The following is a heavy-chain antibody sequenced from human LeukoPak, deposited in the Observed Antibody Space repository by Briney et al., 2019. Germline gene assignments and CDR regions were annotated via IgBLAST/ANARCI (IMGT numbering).Heavy chain of an antibody. V-gene: IGHV4-39*01. CDR1: GGSISSRSDY. CDR3: SRSHDYGGLYFYYYMDV. CDR2: LDSSGGT. J-gene: IGHJ6*03. D-gene: IGHD4-23*01. Sequence: SETLSLTCTVSGGSISSRSDYWGWIRQTPGKGLEWIGNLDSSGGTYYNPSLKSRVTISVGTSKNQFSLNLRSVTAADTAIYFCSRSHDYGGLYFYYYMDVWGKGTTVTVSS.